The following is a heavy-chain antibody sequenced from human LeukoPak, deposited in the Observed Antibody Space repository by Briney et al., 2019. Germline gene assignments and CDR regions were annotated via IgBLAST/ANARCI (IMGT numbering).Heavy chain of an antibody. CDR1: GYTFTSYG. Sequence: ASVKVSCKASGYTFTSYGISWVRQAPGQGLEWMGWINPNSGGTNYAQNFQDRVTMTRDTSISTAYMELSRLRSDDTAVYYCARDSVCSGGDCFEYFQHWGQGTLVTVSS. CDR3: ARDSVCSGGDCFEYFQH. J-gene: IGHJ1*01. CDR2: INPNSGGT. D-gene: IGHD2-21*02. V-gene: IGHV1-2*02.